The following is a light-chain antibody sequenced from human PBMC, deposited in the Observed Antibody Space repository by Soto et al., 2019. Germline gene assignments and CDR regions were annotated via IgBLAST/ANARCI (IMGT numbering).Light chain of an antibody. Sequence: SVLTRPPSVSGSPGESVTISCTGTSSDVGNYNRVSWYQQPPGTAPKLMIYDVSNRPSGVPDRFSGSKSGNTASLTISGLQAEDEADYYCTSYTTSSTPVVFGGGTKVTVL. J-gene: IGLJ2*01. CDR1: SSDVGNYNR. CDR3: TSYTTSSTPVV. V-gene: IGLV2-18*02. CDR2: DVS.